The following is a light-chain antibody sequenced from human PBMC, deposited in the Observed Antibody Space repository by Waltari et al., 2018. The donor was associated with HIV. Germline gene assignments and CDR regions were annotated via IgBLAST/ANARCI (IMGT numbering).Light chain of an antibody. CDR3: QVWDSGLVV. V-gene: IGLV3-9*01. J-gene: IGLJ2*01. CDR2: PNS. Sequence: SYELSQSLSTVSVALGQTAKITCGGNKIGGETVHWYKQKPGQAPVVVIYPNSNRPSGIPERFSGSNSGNKATLTISRAQAGDDADYYCQVWDSGLVVFGAGTKLTVL. CDR1: KIGGET.